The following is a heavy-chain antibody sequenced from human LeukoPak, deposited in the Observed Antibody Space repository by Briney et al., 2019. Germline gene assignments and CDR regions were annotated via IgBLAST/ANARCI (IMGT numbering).Heavy chain of an antibody. Sequence: SETLSLTCTVSGGSISSYYWSWIRQPPGKGLEGIGYIYYSGSTNYNPSLKRRVTISVDTSKNQFSLKLSSVTAADTGVYYCASAQWLATFDYWGQGTLVTVSS. CDR1: GGSISSYY. V-gene: IGHV4-59*01. J-gene: IGHJ4*02. CDR2: IYYSGST. D-gene: IGHD6-19*01. CDR3: ASAQWLATFDY.